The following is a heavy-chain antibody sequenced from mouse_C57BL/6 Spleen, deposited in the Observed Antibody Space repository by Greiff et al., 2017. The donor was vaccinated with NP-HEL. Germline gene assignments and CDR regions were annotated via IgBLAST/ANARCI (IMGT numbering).Heavy chain of an antibody. V-gene: IGHV5-17*01. J-gene: IGHJ4*01. CDR1: GFTFSDYG. CDR3: ASRNWDYAMDY. CDR2: ISSGSSTL. Sequence: EVKLVESGGGLVKPGGSLKLSCAASGFTFSDYGMHWVRQAPEKGLEWVAYISSGSSTLYYADTVKGRFTISRDNAKNTLFLQMTMLRSEDTAMYYCASRNWDYAMDYWGQGTSVTVSS. D-gene: IGHD4-1*01.